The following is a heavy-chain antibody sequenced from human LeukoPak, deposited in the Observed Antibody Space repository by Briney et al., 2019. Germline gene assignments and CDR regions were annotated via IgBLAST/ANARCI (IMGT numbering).Heavy chain of an antibody. CDR2: LSGSGVTT. J-gene: IGHJ4*02. Sequence: RTGGSLRLSCAASGFTFSTYAMSWVRQAPGKGLEWVSTLSGSGVTTYYADSVKGRFTISRDNSKNTLYLQMNSLRAEDTAVYYCAKSKNLGISGAFDYWGQGTLVTVSS. CDR1: GFTFSTYA. D-gene: IGHD7-27*01. V-gene: IGHV3-23*01. CDR3: AKSKNLGISGAFDY.